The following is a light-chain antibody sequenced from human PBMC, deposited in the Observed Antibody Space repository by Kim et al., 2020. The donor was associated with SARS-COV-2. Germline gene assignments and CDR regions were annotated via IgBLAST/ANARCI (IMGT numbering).Light chain of an antibody. CDR3: QRYDTYSKT. CDR2: KAS. CDR1: QSISTR. J-gene: IGKJ1*01. V-gene: IGKV1-5*03. Sequence: ASVGHRVTITCRASQSISTRLAWYQQKPGKAPTLLISKASSLESGVPSRFSDSGSGTEFTLTISSLQPDDFATYCCQRYDTYSKTFGQGTKVDIK.